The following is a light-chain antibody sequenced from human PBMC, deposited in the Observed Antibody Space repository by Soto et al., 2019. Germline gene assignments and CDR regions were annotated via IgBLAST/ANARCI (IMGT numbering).Light chain of an antibody. Sequence: QSVLTQSPSVSGTPGQRVTISCSGSSSNIGSNIVNWYQELPGRAPRLLIYTNDQRPSGVPDRISGSKSGTTASLAISGLQSEDETDYHCAAWDDSLSEYVFGTGTKVT. CDR3: AAWDDSLSEYV. V-gene: IGLV1-44*01. J-gene: IGLJ1*01. CDR2: TND. CDR1: SSNIGSNI.